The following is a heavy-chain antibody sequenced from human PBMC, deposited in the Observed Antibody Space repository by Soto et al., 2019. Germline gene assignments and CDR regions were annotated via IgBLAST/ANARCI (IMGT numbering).Heavy chain of an antibody. CDR2: IYWDDDK. CDR3: AYLPCSGGSCYWFSFSGMDV. Sequence: QITLKESGPTLVKPTQTLTLTCTFSGFSLSTSGVGVAWIRQPPGKALEWLALIYWDDDKRYRPSLESRLTIAKDTSKDQEVLTKTNMDSVDTATYDCAYLPCSGGSCYWFSFSGMDVWGQGTTVTVSS. CDR1: GFSLSTSGVG. V-gene: IGHV2-5*02. J-gene: IGHJ6*02. D-gene: IGHD2-15*01.